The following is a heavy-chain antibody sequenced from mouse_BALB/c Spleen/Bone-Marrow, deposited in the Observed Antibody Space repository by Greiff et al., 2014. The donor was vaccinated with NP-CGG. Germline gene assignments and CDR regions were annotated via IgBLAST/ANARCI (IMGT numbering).Heavy chain of an antibody. Sequence: EVKLEESGAELVKPGASVKLSCTASGFNIKDTYIHWVKQRPEQGLEWIGRIDPANGNTKYDPKFQGKATITADTSSNSAYLQLSSLTSEDTAVYYCAKYNYGLYFDVWGAGTTVTVSS. CDR2: IDPANGNT. J-gene: IGHJ1*01. CDR3: AKYNYGLYFDV. CDR1: GFNIKDTY. V-gene: IGHV14-3*02. D-gene: IGHD1-3*01.